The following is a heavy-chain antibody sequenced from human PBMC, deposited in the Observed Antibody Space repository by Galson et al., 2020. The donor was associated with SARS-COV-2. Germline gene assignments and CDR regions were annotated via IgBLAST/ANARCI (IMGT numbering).Heavy chain of an antibody. J-gene: IGHJ4*02. V-gene: IGHV5-10-1*01. CDR1: GYSFTSYW. Sequence: KVSCKGSGYSFTSYWISWVRQMPGKGLEWMGRIDPSDSYTNYSPSFQGHVTISADKSISTAYLQWSSLKASDTAMYYCARFVYSSSAIDYWGQGTLVTVSS. CDR3: ARFVYSSSAIDY. CDR2: IDPSDSYT. D-gene: IGHD6-6*01.